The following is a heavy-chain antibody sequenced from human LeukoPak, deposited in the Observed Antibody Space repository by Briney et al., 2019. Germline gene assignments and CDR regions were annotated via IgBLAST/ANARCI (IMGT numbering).Heavy chain of an antibody. CDR1: GGTFSSYA. V-gene: IGHV1-69*04. CDR3: ARVRPSMASYDSSGSYFDY. J-gene: IGHJ4*02. CDR2: IIPILGIA. Sequence: ASLKVSCKASGGTFSSYAISWVRQAPGQGLEWMGRIIPILGIANYAQKFQGRVTITADKSTSTAYMELSSLRSEDTAVYYCARVRPSMASYDSSGSYFDYWGQGTLVTVSS. D-gene: IGHD3-22*01.